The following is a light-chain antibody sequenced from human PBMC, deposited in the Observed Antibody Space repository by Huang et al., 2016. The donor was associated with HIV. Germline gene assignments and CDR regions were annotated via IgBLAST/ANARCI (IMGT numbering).Light chain of an antibody. J-gene: IGKJ1*01. V-gene: IGKV3-15*01. CDR1: ESIISN. Sequence: EIVMTQSPVTLSVSLGERATLSCRATESIISNLAWYQQKPGQAPRLLIYDTSTRATGIPGSFECGGFGTEFTLTISSLQSEDSAIYYCQQYNDWPRTFGQGTKVEI. CDR3: QQYNDWPRT. CDR2: DTS.